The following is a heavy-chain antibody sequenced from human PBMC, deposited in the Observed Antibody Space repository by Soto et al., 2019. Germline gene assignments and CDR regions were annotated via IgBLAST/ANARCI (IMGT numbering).Heavy chain of an antibody. CDR1: GFTFTSYA. V-gene: IGHV1-18*01. J-gene: IGHJ5*01. CDR2: ISAYNGNT. D-gene: IGHD3-16*01. CDR3: ARDFAGSTPDGVDS. Sequence: ASVKVSCKASGFTFTSYAITWVRQAPGQGLEWMGWISAYNGNTKYAQNLQGRVTMTTDTSTSTAYMELGSLTSDDTAVYYCARDFAGSTPDGVDSWGHGTLVTVSS.